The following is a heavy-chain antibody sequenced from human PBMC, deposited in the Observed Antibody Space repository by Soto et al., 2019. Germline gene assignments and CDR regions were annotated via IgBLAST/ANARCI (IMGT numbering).Heavy chain of an antibody. D-gene: IGHD6-13*01. CDR2: IYYSGST. Sequence: SETLSLTCTVSGGSISSSSYYWGWIRQPPGKGLEWIGSIYYSGSTYYNPSLKSRVTISVDTSKNQFSLKLSSVTAADTAVYFCARGSSSWYPPVSMSPDYWGQGTLVTVSS. V-gene: IGHV4-39*01. CDR3: ARGSSSWYPPVSMSPDY. J-gene: IGHJ4*02. CDR1: GGSISSSSYY.